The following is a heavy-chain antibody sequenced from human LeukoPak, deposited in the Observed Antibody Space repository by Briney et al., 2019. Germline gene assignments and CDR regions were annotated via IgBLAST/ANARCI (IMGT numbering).Heavy chain of an antibody. Sequence: ASVKVSCKASGYTFTGYYMHWVRQAPGQGLEWMRWINPNSGGTNYAQKFQGRVTMTRDTSISTAYMELSRLRSDDTAVYYCARMAAGCSSTSCYYYYYYMDVWGKGTTVTVSS. CDR1: GYTFTGYY. D-gene: IGHD2-2*01. J-gene: IGHJ6*03. CDR3: ARMAAGCSSTSCYYYYYYMDV. V-gene: IGHV1-2*02. CDR2: INPNSGGT.